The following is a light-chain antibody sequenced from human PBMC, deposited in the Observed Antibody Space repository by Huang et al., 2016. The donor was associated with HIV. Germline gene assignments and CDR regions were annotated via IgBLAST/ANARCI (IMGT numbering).Light chain of an antibody. V-gene: IGKV3-15*01. Sequence: EIVMTQSPATLSVSQGERAPLSCRASQSVSDQLAWYQQHPGRAPRRLIYGVSTRTTGVPARFSGSGSGTEFTLTISSLQSEDVAVYYCQHYTNWPYTFGQGTKLEIK. CDR2: GVS. J-gene: IGKJ2*01. CDR3: QHYTNWPYT. CDR1: QSVSDQ.